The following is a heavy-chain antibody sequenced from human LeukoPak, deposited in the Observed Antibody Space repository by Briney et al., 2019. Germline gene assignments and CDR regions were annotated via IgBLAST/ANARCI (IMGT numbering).Heavy chain of an antibody. CDR2: INSDGINT. D-gene: IGHD2-15*01. CDR3: AKNGDRGAYCTGGTCYPYFYYYMDV. CDR1: GFTFSNYW. V-gene: IGHV3-74*01. J-gene: IGHJ6*03. Sequence: GGSLRHACAASGFTFSNYWMHWVRQAPGKGLVWVSRINSDGINTSYADSVKGRFTISRDNAENTLYLQMNSLRAEDTAIYYCAKNGDRGAYCTGGTCYPYFYYYMDVWGKGTTVTI.